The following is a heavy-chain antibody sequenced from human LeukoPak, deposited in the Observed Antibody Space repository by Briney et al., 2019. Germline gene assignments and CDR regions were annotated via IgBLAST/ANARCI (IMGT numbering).Heavy chain of an antibody. Sequence: GGSLRLSCAASGFTFSGYALHWVRQTPGKGLEWVALLSYDGGREYYADSVRGRFTISRDISKNTLYLHMNSLRAEDTALYYCARDLASGYFYDPSGDGYDYYYYGVDVWGQGTTVTVSS. CDR3: ARDLASGYFYDPSGDGYDYYYYGVDV. J-gene: IGHJ6*02. CDR2: LSYDGGRE. D-gene: IGHD3-22*01. CDR1: GFTFSGYA. V-gene: IGHV3-30*19.